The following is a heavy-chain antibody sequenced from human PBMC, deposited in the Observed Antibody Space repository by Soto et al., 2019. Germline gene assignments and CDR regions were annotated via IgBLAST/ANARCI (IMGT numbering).Heavy chain of an antibody. CDR1: GGSFSGYY. J-gene: IGHJ6*03. CDR3: ARGRKYYYYYYMDV. Sequence: PSETLSLTCAVYGGSFSGYYWSWIRQHPGKELEWIGEINHSGSTNYNPSLKSRVTISVDTSKNQFSLKLSSVTAADTAVYYCARGRKYYYYYYMDVWGKGSTVTVSS. CDR2: INHSGST. V-gene: IGHV4-34*01.